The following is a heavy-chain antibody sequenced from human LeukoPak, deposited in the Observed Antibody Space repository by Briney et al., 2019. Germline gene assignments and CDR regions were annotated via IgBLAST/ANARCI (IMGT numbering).Heavy chain of an antibody. CDR2: ISAYNGNT. CDR3: ARDRRYSSSWYVRLYYYYYGMDV. CDR1: GYTFTSYG. V-gene: IGHV1-18*01. J-gene: IGHJ6*02. Sequence: ASVKVSCKASGYTFTSYGISWVRQAPGQGLEWMGWISAYNGNTNYAQKLQGRVTMTTDTSTSTAYMELRSLRSDDTAVYCCARDRRYSSSWYVRLYYYYYGMDVWGQGTTVTVSS. D-gene: IGHD6-13*01.